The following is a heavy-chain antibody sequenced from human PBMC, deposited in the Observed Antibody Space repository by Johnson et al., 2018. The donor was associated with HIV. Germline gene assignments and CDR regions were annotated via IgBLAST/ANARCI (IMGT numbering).Heavy chain of an antibody. V-gene: IGHV3-74*02. J-gene: IGHJ3*01. CDR3: LQDGYCSSANCHTGAFDV. CDR1: GFTFSSYW. Sequence: VQLVESGGGLVQPGRSLRLSCVASGFTFSSYWMHWVRQAPGKGLVWVSRINRDGSTTDYADSVTGRFTISRDNAKNTVYLQMDSLRVEDTAVYFCLQDGYCSSANCHTGAFDVWGRGTTVTVSS. CDR2: INRDGSTT. D-gene: IGHD2-2*02.